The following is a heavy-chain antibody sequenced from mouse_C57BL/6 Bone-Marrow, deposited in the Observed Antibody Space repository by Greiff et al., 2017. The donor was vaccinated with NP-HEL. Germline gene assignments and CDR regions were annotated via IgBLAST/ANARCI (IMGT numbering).Heavy chain of an antibody. CDR2: ISDGGSYT. CDR3: ARDPSSSPWFAY. Sequence: EVHLVESGGGLVKPGGSLKLSCAASGFTFSSYAMSWVRQTPEKRLEWVATISDGGSYTYYPDNVKGRFTISRDNAKNNLYLQMSHLKSEDTAMYYCARDPSSSPWFAYWGQGTLVTVSA. V-gene: IGHV5-4*01. D-gene: IGHD1-1*01. J-gene: IGHJ3*01. CDR1: GFTFSSYA.